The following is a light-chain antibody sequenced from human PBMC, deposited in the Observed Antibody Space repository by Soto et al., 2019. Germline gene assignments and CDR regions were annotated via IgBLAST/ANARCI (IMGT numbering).Light chain of an antibody. CDR1: QTFSNSF. CDR2: GAS. CDR3: QQHGSSPIT. J-gene: IGKJ5*01. Sequence: VLTQSPGTLSLSTGERATGSCRASQTFSNSFLSWFQQIPGQAPRLLIYGASSRATGIPDRFSGSGSGTDFTLTISRLEPEDFAVYYCQQHGSSPITFGQGTRLEIK. V-gene: IGKV3-20*01.